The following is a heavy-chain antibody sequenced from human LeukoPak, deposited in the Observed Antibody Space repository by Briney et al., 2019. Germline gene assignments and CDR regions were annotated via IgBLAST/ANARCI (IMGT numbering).Heavy chain of an antibody. D-gene: IGHD2-8*01. CDR3: ARGVNGNSDY. Sequence: GGSLRLSCAASGFTFSSSWMHWVRQAPGKGLVWVSRINPDGSVTTYADSVKGRFTISRDNAKNTLYLQLNSLTAEDTATYYCARGVNGNSDYWGQGALVTVSS. V-gene: IGHV3-74*01. CDR1: GFTFSSSW. J-gene: IGHJ4*02. CDR2: INPDGSVT.